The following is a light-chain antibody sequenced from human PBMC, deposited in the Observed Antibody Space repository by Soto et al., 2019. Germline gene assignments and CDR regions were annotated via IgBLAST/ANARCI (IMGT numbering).Light chain of an antibody. Sequence: QSVLTQPASVSGSPGQSTTISCTGTSSDVGGYSYVSWYQQHPGKAPKLMIYDISNRPSGVSNRFSGSKSGNTASLTISGLQPEDEADYYCRSYTSSSTYVFGTGTKVTVL. J-gene: IGLJ1*01. CDR1: SSDVGGYSY. CDR3: RSYTSSSTYV. V-gene: IGLV2-14*01. CDR2: DIS.